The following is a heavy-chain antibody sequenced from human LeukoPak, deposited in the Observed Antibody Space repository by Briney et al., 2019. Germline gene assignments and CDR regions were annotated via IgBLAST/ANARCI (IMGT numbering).Heavy chain of an antibody. CDR2: ISYDGSNK. CDR3: AKPNSGWGYYFDY. CDR1: GFTFSSYG. Sequence: GGSLRLSCAASGFTFSSYGMHWVRQAPGKGLEWVAVISYDGSNKYYADSVKGRFTISRDNSKNTLYLQMNSLRAEDTAVYYCAKPNSGWGYYFDYWGQGTLVTVSS. V-gene: IGHV3-30*18. J-gene: IGHJ4*02. D-gene: IGHD6-19*01.